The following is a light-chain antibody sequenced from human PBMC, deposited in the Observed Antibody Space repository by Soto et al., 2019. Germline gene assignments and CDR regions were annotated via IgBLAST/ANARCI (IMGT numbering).Light chain of an antibody. CDR3: RHYNSYPIT. CDR2: EAS. CDR1: QSISTW. Sequence: DIQMTQSPSTLSASVGDRVTITCRASQSISTWLAWYQQKPGKAPKLLIHEASNLESGVSSRFSGSGSGTEFTLTICSLQRDDFATYYCRHYNSYPITFGQGTRLEIK. J-gene: IGKJ5*01. V-gene: IGKV1-5*03.